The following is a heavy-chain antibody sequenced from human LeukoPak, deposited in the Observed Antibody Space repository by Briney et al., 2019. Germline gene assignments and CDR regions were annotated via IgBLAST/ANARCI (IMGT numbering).Heavy chain of an antibody. CDR3: ARLVEMATIVGYYYYYMDV. J-gene: IGHJ6*03. CDR1: GGSISSYY. CDR2: IYYSGST. D-gene: IGHD5-24*01. V-gene: IGHV4-59*12. Sequence: PSETLSLTCTVSGGSISSYYWSWIRQPPGKGLEWIGYIYYSGSTNYNPSLKSRVTISVDTSKNQFSLKLSSVTAADTAVYYCARLVEMATIVGYYYYYMDVWGKGTTVTISS.